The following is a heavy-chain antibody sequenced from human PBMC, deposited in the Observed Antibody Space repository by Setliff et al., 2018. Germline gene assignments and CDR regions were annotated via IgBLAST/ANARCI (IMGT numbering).Heavy chain of an antibody. CDR3: ARASLGKFGSAVEYFHH. J-gene: IGHJ1*01. D-gene: IGHD2-15*01. CDR1: GFTFSSYS. V-gene: IGHV3-30*04. Sequence: LRLSCAASGFTFSSYSIHWVRQAPGKGLEWVAVVSDNGATKFYADSVKGRFTISRDNAKNTLYLQMNSLRADDTAVYYCARASLGKFGSAVEYFHHWGQGTLVTVSS. CDR2: VSDNGATK.